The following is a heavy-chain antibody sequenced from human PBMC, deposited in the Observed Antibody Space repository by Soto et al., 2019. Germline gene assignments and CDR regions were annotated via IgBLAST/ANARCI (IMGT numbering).Heavy chain of an antibody. J-gene: IGHJ5*02. CDR3: ARGYAGYCSSTSCYNWFDP. V-gene: IGHV4-59*01. CDR1: GGSISSYY. CDR2: IYYSGST. D-gene: IGHD2-2*01. Sequence: SETLSLTCTVSGGSISSYYWSWIRQPPGKGLEWIGYIYYSGSTNYNPSLKSRVTISVDTSKNQFSLKLSSVTAADTAVYYCARGYAGYCSSTSCYNWFDPWGQGTLVTVSS.